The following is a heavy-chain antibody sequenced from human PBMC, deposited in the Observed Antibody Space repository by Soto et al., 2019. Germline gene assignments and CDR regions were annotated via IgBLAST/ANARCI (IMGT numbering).Heavy chain of an antibody. CDR1: GDSLSSNTGA. V-gene: IGHV6-1*01. CDR3: ARAFAGTIQH. D-gene: IGHD6-13*01. CDR2: TYYRSKWYN. J-gene: IGHJ1*01. Sequence: SQTLSLTCAISGDSLSSNTGAWNWIRQSPSRGLEWLGRTYYRSKWYNDYAESVRSRIIINPDTSKNQFSLQLNSVTPEDTAVYYCARAFAGTIQHWGQGTLVNVSS.